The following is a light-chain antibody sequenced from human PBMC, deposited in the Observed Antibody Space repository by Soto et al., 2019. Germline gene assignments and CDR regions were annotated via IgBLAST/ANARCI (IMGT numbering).Light chain of an antibody. CDR2: GAS. CDR1: QSVSSN. Sequence: EIVMTQSPATLSVSPGERATLSCRASQSVSSNLAWYQQKPGQAPRLLIYGASTRATGIAARFSGSGSGTEYTLIISSLQSEDFAVCYCQQYNNWPSFTFGAGTKVDIK. CDR3: QQYNNWPSFT. V-gene: IGKV3-15*01. J-gene: IGKJ3*01.